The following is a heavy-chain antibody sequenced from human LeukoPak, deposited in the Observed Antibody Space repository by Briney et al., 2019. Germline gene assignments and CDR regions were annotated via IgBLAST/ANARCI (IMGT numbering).Heavy chain of an antibody. Sequence: GGSLRLSCAASGFTFSSYGMTWVRQAPGKGLEWVSYISSSSSTIYYADSVKGRFTISRDNAKNSLYLQMNSLRAEDTAVYYCARDRAAWSSSWYDAFDIWGQGTMVTVSS. V-gene: IGHV3-48*01. CDR2: ISSSSSTI. CDR1: GFTFSSYG. J-gene: IGHJ3*02. D-gene: IGHD6-13*01. CDR3: ARDRAAWSSSWYDAFDI.